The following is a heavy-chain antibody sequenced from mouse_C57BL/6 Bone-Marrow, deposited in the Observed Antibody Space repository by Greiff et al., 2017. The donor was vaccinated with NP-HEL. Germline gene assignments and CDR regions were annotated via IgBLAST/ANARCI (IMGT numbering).Heavy chain of an antibody. Sequence: EVQLQQSGGGLVKPGGSLKLSCAASGFTFSSYAMSWVRQTPEKRLEWVATISDGGSYTYYPDNVKGRFTISRDNAKNNLYLQMSHLKAEDTAMYYCARGYGNYYAMDYWGQGTSVTVSS. J-gene: IGHJ4*01. CDR3: ARGYGNYYAMDY. V-gene: IGHV5-4*01. CDR1: GFTFSSYA. D-gene: IGHD2-10*02. CDR2: ISDGGSYT.